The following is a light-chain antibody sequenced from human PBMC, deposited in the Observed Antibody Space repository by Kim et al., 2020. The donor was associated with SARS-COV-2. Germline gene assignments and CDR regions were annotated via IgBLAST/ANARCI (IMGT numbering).Light chain of an antibody. CDR2: DAS. CDR3: QQSDTVPNT. V-gene: IGKV1-33*01. CDR1: DDIGNY. J-gene: IGKJ2*01. Sequence: SASVGDRVTITCQASDDIGNYLNWYQQKPGKAPKLLISDASTLQAGVPSRFSGSGSKTHFTLTISSLQPDDIATYYCQQSDTVPNTFGQGTKLEIK.